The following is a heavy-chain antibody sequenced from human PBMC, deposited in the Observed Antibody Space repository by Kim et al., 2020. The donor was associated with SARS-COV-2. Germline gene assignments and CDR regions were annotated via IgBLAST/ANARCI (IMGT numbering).Heavy chain of an antibody. J-gene: IGHJ6*02. Sequence: SETLSLTCAVYGGSFSGYYWSWIRQPPGKGLEWIGEINHSGSTNYNPSLKSRVTISVDTSKNQFSLKLSSVTAADTAVYYCARGSIAAAGTDDYYYYGMDVWGQGKTVTVSS. CDR3: ARGSIAAAGTDDYYYYGMDV. CDR2: INHSGST. V-gene: IGHV4-34*01. D-gene: IGHD6-13*01. CDR1: GGSFSGYY.